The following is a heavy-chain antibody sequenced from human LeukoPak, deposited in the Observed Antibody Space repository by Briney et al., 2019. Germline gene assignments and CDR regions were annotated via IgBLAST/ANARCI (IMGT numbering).Heavy chain of an antibody. V-gene: IGHV1-69*13. J-gene: IGHJ4*02. CDR3: ARDRRYCSGGSCYLPHDLDY. Sequence: ASVKVSCKASGGTFSSYAISWARQAPGQGLEWMGGIIPIFGTANYAQKFQGRVTITADESTSTAYMELSSLRSEDTAVYYCARDRRYCSGGSCYLPHDLDYWGQGTLVTDSS. CDR1: GGTFSSYA. CDR2: IIPIFGTA. D-gene: IGHD2-15*01.